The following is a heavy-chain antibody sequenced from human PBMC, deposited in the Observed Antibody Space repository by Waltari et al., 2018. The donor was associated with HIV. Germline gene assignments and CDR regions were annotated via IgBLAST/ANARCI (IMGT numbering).Heavy chain of an antibody. J-gene: IGHJ4*02. CDR3: VRGGMGATVEDLFDY. CDR2: ISSTSTVI. D-gene: IGHD1-26*01. CDR1: GFPSSRYS. Sequence: EVLLVESGGGLGRPGGSLRLSCAPSGFPSSRYSTHWVRQAPGKGLEWVSSISSTSTVIFYADSVKGRFTISRDNAKNSLFLQMNSLRAEDMAVYHCVRGGMGATVEDLFDYWGQGTLVTVSS. V-gene: IGHV3-21*01.